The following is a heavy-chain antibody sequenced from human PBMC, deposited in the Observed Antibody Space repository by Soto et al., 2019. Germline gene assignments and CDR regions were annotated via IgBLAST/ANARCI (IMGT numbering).Heavy chain of an antibody. D-gene: IGHD5-12*01. CDR3: ARMLDGYSGYPDSPLFDY. J-gene: IGHJ4*02. V-gene: IGHV4-30-2*01. CDR2: IYHSGNT. CDR1: GGSISSGGFS. Sequence: SETLSLTCAVSGGSISSGGFSWTWIRQPPGKGLEWIGYIYHSGNTYYNPSLKSRVTISVDRSKNQFSLKLSSVSAADTAVYYCARMLDGYSGYPDSPLFDYWGQGTLVTVSS.